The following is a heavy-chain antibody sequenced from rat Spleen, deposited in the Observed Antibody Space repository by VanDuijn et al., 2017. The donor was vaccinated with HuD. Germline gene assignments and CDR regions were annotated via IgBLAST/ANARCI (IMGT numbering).Heavy chain of an antibody. CDR1: GFSLTSYT. V-gene: IGHV2-6*01. J-gene: IGHJ2*01. CDR3: TRDSPYYGGFDY. D-gene: IGHD1-1*01. CDR2: ISSGGST. Sequence: QVQLKESGPGLVQPSQTLSLTCTVPGFSLTSYTVSWVRQPPGKGLEWIAAISSGGSTYYNSVLKSRLSISRETSKNQVFLKMNSLQTDDTGTYYCTRDSPYYGGFDYWGQGVLVTVSS.